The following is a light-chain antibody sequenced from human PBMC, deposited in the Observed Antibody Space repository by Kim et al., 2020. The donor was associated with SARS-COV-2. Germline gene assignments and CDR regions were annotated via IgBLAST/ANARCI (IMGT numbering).Light chain of an antibody. V-gene: IGKV3-11*01. CDR1: QSVSSS. CDR2: DAS. Sequence: SPRERATLSCRASQSVSSSLAWYQQKPGHAPRLLIYDASTRATATPARFSGSGSGTDFTLTISSLEPEDFAVYYCQQRSNWPPFTFGPGTKVDIK. CDR3: QQRSNWPPFT. J-gene: IGKJ3*01.